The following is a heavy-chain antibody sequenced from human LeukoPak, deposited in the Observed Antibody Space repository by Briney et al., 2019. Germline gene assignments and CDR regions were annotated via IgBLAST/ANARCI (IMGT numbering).Heavy chain of an antibody. CDR1: GFTFSSYG. V-gene: IGHV3-30*18. D-gene: IGHD3-22*01. Sequence: GGSLRLSCAASGFTFSSYGMHWVRQAPAKGLEWVAVISYDGSNKYYADSVKGRLTISRDNSKSTLYLQMNSLRAEDTAVYYCAKDSAFNTFYYDSSGNYFDYWGQGTLVTVSS. CDR2: ISYDGSNK. J-gene: IGHJ4*02. CDR3: AKDSAFNTFYYDSSGNYFDY.